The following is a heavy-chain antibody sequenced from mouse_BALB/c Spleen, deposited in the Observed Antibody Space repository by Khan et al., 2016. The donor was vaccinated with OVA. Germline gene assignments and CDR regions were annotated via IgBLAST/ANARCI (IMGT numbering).Heavy chain of an antibody. J-gene: IGHJ4*01. Sequence: VQLQQSGAELVKPGASVKLSCTASGFNIEDTYIHWVMQRPEQGLEWIGRIDPANGNTKYDPKFQGKATITADTSSNTAYLQLSSLTSEDTAVYYCARGGCSYTMDYWGQGTSVTVSS. CDR3: ARGGCSYTMDY. CDR1: GFNIEDTY. CDR2: IDPANGNT. V-gene: IGHV14-3*02.